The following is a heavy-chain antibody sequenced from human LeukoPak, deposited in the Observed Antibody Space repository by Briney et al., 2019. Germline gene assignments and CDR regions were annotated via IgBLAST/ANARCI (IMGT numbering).Heavy chain of an antibody. CDR2: INPNSGGT. CDR3: ARATIYYYGSGSYNL. Sequence: GASVKVSCKASGYTFTGYYMHWVRQAPGQGLEWMGWINPNSGGTNYAQKFQGRVTMTRDTSISTAYMELSRLRSEDTAVYYCARATIYYYGSGSYNLWGQGTLVTVSS. CDR1: GYTFTGYY. V-gene: IGHV1-2*02. D-gene: IGHD3-10*01. J-gene: IGHJ5*02.